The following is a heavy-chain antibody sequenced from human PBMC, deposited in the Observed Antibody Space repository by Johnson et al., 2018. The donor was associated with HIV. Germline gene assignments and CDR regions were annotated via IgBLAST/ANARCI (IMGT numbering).Heavy chain of an antibody. D-gene: IGHD3-22*01. V-gene: IGHV3-30*03. J-gene: IGHJ3*02. Sequence: QVQLVESGGGVVRPGRSLRLSCAASGFTFDDYGMTWVRQPPGKGLEWVAVISFDGSNKYYADSVKGRFTISRDNSKNTLYLHMNSLRAEDTAVYSCAREGNYYDSSSHAFDIWGQGTMVTVSS. CDR3: AREGNYYDSSSHAFDI. CDR2: ISFDGSNK. CDR1: GFTFDDYG.